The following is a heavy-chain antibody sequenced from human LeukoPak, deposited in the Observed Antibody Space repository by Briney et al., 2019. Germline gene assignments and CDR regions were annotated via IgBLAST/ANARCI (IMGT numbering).Heavy chain of an antibody. CDR1: GYTLTELS. V-gene: IGHV1-24*01. CDR3: ATAPCTNGVCYAIDY. D-gene: IGHD2-8*01. J-gene: IGHJ4*02. CDR2: FDPEDGET. Sequence: GASVKVSCKVSGYTLTELSMHWVRQAPGKGLEWMGGFDPEDGETIHAQKFQGRVTMTEDTSTDTAYMELSSLRSEDTAVYYCATAPCTNGVCYAIDYWGQGTLVTVSS.